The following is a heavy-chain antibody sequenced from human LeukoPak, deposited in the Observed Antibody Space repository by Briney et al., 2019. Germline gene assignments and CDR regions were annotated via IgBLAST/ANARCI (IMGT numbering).Heavy chain of an antibody. CDR2: IYYSGST. CDR1: GGSISSHY. V-gene: IGHV4-59*11. D-gene: IGHD1-26*01. CDR3: ARSWDSGSYYFDY. Sequence: SETLSLTCTVSGGSISSHYWSWIRQPPGEGLEWIGYIYYSGSTNYNPSLKSRVTISVDTSKNQFSLKLSSVTAADTAVYYCARSWDSGSYYFDYWGQGTLVTVSS. J-gene: IGHJ4*02.